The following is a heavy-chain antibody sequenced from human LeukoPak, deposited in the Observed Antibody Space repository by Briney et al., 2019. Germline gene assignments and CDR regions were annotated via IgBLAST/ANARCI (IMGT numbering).Heavy chain of an antibody. CDR3: AKDWEHYYDSSGYYYDGYFDY. CDR2: ISYDGSNK. Sequence: GGSLRLSCAASGFTFSSYWMTWVRQAPGKGLEWVAVISYDGSNKYYADSVKGRFTISRDNSKNTLYLQMNSLRAEDTAVYYCAKDWEHYYDSSGYYYDGYFDYWGQGTLVTVSS. CDR1: GFTFSSYW. J-gene: IGHJ4*02. V-gene: IGHV3-30*18. D-gene: IGHD3-22*01.